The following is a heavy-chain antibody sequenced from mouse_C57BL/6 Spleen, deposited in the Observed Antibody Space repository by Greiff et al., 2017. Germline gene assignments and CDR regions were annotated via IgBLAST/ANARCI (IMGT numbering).Heavy chain of an antibody. CDR1: GYTFTSYW. V-gene: IGHV1-61*01. D-gene: IGHD1-1*01. CDR2: IYPSDSET. CDR3: ARPYYYGTWYFDV. J-gene: IGHJ1*03. Sequence: QVQLQQSGAELVRPGSSVKLSCKASGYTFTSYWMDWVKQRPGQGLEWIGNIYPSDSETHYNQKFKDKATLTVDKSSSTAYMQLSSLTSEDSAVYYCARPYYYGTWYFDVWGTGTTVTVSS.